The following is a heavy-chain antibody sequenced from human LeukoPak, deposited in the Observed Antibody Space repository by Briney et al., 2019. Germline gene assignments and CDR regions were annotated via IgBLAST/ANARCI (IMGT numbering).Heavy chain of an antibody. J-gene: IGHJ4*02. CDR1: GFTFIDYD. D-gene: IGHD6-19*01. CDR3: ARGGIQVSGIDEFDY. CDR2: IGIRGDT. Sequence: GGSLRLSCAASGFTFIDYDMLWVRQVIGKGLEWVSAIGIRGDTHYSRSVKGRLTLSRENAESSWYLQMNSLRAEDTAVYYCARGGIQVSGIDEFDYWGQGTLVTVSS. V-gene: IGHV3-13*01.